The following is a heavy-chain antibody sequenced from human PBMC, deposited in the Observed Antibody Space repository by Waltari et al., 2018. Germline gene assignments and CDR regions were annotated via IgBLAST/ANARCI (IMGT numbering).Heavy chain of an antibody. CDR1: GFTLGEYA. Sequence: EVQLVESGGGLVQPGRSLRLSCTASGFTLGEYAMGWVRQVPGTGLEWVGFVRRKTYGGTAVDATSVKGRITISRDDSKNIAYLQMDSLKIDDTAVYYCARLAYFDIWSEADVFDIWGQGTMVTVSS. V-gene: IGHV3-49*04. CDR3: ARLAYFDIWSEADVFDI. J-gene: IGHJ3*02. D-gene: IGHD3-3*01. CDR2: VRRKTYGGTA.